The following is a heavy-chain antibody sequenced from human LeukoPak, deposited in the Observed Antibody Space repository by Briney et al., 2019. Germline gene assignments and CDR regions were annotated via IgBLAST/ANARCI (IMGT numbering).Heavy chain of an antibody. V-gene: IGHV3-11*01. D-gene: IGHD3-3*01. J-gene: IGHJ4*02. CDR2: ISSSGSTI. CDR3: AREISSDFWSGYYIDY. Sequence: SGGSLRLSCAASGFTFSDYYMSWIRQAPGKGLEWVSYISSSGSTIYYADSVKGRFTISRDNAKNSLYLQMNSLRAEDTAVYYCAREISSDFWSGYYIDYWGQGTLVTVSS. CDR1: GFTFSDYY.